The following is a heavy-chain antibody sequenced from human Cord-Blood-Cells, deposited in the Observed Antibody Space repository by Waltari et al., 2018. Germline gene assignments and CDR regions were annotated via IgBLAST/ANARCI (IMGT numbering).Heavy chain of an antibody. CDR1: GYTLTELS. V-gene: IGHV1-24*01. Sequence: QVQLVQSGAEVKKPGASVKVSCKVSGYTLTELSMHWVRQAPGKGLEWMGGFDQEGGEPIYDQKFQGRVTRTEDTPTDTAYMELSSLRSEDTAVYYCATAGNWNDADDAFDIWGQGTMVTVSS. J-gene: IGHJ3*02. CDR3: ATAGNWNDADDAFDI. CDR2: FDQEGGEP. D-gene: IGHD1-20*01.